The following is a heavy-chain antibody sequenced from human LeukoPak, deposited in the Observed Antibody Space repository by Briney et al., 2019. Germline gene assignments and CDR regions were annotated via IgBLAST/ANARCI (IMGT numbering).Heavy chain of an antibody. CDR3: ARQTFGVLYFDS. CDR2: INRSGST. CDR1: GGSFSGYY. D-gene: IGHD3-10*01. V-gene: IGHV4-34*01. Sequence: SETLSRTCAVYGGSFSGYYWSWIRQPPGKGLEWIGEINRSGSTNYNPSLKTRVTISVDTSKKQFSLKLSPVTAADTAVYYCARQTFGVLYFDSWGQGTLVIVSS. J-gene: IGHJ4*02.